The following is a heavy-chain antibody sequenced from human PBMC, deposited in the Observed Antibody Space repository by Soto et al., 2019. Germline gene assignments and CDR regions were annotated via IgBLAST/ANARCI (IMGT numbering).Heavy chain of an antibody. CDR1: GFTFASYA. D-gene: IGHD3-22*01. J-gene: IGHJ4*02. Sequence: WGSLRLSCAASGFTFASYAMNWVRQAPWKRLEWVSTINKSGTRTYYADSVKGRFTISRDNSKSILFLHMNTLIAEDTAVYYYAKEIDDYYDSSHNLDSWGQGTLVTVSS. V-gene: IGHV3-23*01. CDR3: AKEIDDYYDSSHNLDS. CDR2: INKSGTRT.